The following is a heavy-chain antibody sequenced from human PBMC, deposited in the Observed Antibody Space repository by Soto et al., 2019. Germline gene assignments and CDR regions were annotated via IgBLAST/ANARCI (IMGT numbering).Heavy chain of an antibody. CDR1: GFTSSNYW. CDR3: AGSTSSWGV. Sequence: EVQVVGSGGGLVQPGGSLRLSCVASGFTSSNYWMNWVRQAPGKGLEWVANIKQDGSEKNYVDSVKGRFTISRDNAKNSLYLQMNSLRAEDTAVYYCAGSTSSWGVWGKGTTVTVSS. CDR2: IKQDGSEK. V-gene: IGHV3-7*01. D-gene: IGHD6-13*01. J-gene: IGHJ6*04.